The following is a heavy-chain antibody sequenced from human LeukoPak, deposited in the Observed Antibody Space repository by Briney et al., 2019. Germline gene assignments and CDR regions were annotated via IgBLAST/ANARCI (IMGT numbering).Heavy chain of an antibody. CDR3: ARVRMVATVDFDY. CDR1: GGSFRGYY. Sequence: PSETLSLTCAVYGGSFRGYYWSWIRQPPGKGLEWSGEINHSGSTNYNPSLKSRVTISVDTSKNQFSLKLSYVTAADTAVYYCARVRMVATVDFDYWGQGTLVTVSS. D-gene: IGHD5-12*01. J-gene: IGHJ4*02. CDR2: INHSGST. V-gene: IGHV4-34*01.